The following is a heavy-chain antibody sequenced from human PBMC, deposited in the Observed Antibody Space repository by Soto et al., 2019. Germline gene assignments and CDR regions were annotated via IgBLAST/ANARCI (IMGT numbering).Heavy chain of an antibody. CDR1: GFTFSLSA. J-gene: IGHJ4*02. V-gene: IGHV3-23*01. CDR2: LSGGGSTT. D-gene: IGHD3-9*01. Sequence: EVQLLESGGGFVQPGESLRLSCAASGFTFSLSAMSWVRQAPGRGLDWVSSLSGGGSTTDYADSVKGRFTISRDNSKNTVHLQMNSLRAEDTAVYYCAKGPEYDILTGCDYWGQGALVTVCS. CDR3: AKGPEYDILTGCDY.